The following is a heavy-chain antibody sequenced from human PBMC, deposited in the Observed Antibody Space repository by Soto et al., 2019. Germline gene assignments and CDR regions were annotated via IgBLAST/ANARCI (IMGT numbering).Heavy chain of an antibody. CDR2: VYSSGTT. V-gene: IGHV4-59*01. J-gene: IGHJ4*02. Sequence: QVQLQESGPGLVKPSETLSLICTVSGGSNTNNYWTWIRQPPGKGLEWIGYVYSSGTTNYNPSLETRLTMSVDTSKQQFARKLNFVTAADTAVYYCAGDYGPRGRVFDYWGPGILVTVSS. D-gene: IGHD4-17*01. CDR1: GGSNTNNY. CDR3: AGDYGPRGRVFDY.